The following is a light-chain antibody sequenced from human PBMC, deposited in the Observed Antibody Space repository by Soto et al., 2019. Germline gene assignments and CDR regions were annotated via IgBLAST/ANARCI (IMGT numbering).Light chain of an antibody. CDR2: GAS. CDR3: QQYNNWPLT. J-gene: IGKJ5*01. V-gene: IGKV3-15*01. CDR1: QSVATN. Sequence: ETVMTQSPATLSVSPGERATLSCRAIQSVATNLAWYQQKPGQPPRLLMYGASTRATGIPARFSGSGSRTDFTLTINSLQSEDLAVYFCQQYNNWPLTFGQGTRLEIK.